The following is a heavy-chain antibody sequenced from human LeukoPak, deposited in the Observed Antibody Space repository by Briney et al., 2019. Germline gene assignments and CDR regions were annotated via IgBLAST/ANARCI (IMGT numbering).Heavy chain of an antibody. CDR3: ARGHWDIVVVPAALQAFDI. CDR1: GGTFSSYA. D-gene: IGHD2-2*01. J-gene: IGHJ3*02. Sequence: ASVKVSCKASGGTFSSYAISWVRQAPGQGLEWMGGIIPIFGTANYAQKFQGRVTITADESTSTAYMELSSLRSEDTAVYYCARGHWDIVVVPAALQAFDIWGQGTMVTVSS. CDR2: IIPIFGTA. V-gene: IGHV1-69*13.